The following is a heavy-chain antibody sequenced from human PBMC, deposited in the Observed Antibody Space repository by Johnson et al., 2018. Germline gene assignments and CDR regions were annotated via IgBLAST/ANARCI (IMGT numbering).Heavy chain of an antibody. D-gene: IGHD6-19*01. V-gene: IGHV3-21*01. CDR2: ISSSSSSI. Sequence: VQLVESGGGLVKPGGSXRLSCAASGFTFSSYSMNWVRQAPGKGLEWVSSISSSSSSISYADSVKGRFPISRDNAKNSLYLQMNSLRAEDTAVYYCARDHLVAGVSEAFDIWGQVTMVTVSS. CDR1: GFTFSSYS. J-gene: IGHJ3*02. CDR3: ARDHLVAGVSEAFDI.